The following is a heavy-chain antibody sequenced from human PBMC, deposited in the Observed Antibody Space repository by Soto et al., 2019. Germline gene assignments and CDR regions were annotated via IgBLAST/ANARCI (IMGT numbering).Heavy chain of an antibody. CDR3: ARDLRITIFGVVITNYFDY. D-gene: IGHD3-3*01. V-gene: IGHV1-3*01. CDR1: GYTFTSYA. Sequence: QVQLVQSGAEVKKPGASVKVSCKASGYTFTSYAMHWVRQAPGQRLEWMGWINAGNGNTKYSQKFQGRVTITRDTSASTAYMELSSLRSEDTAVYDCARDLRITIFGVVITNYFDYWGQGTLVTVSS. J-gene: IGHJ4*02. CDR2: INAGNGNT.